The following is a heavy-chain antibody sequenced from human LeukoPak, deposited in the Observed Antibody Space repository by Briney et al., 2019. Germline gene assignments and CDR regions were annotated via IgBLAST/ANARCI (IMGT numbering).Heavy chain of an antibody. CDR3: ARDQYSSGWFDPVDY. CDR2: ISSSSSYI. CDR1: GFTFSSYS. Sequence: GESLKISCAASGFTFSSYSMNWVRQAPGKGLEWVSSISSSSSYIYYADSVKGRFTISRDNAKNSLYLQMNSLRAEDTAVYYCARDQYSSGWFDPVDYWGQGTLVTVSS. V-gene: IGHV3-21*01. J-gene: IGHJ4*02. D-gene: IGHD6-19*01.